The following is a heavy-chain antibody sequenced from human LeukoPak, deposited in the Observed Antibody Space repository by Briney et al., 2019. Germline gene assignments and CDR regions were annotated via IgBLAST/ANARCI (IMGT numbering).Heavy chain of an antibody. CDR1: GFTFSSYG. D-gene: IGHD6-13*01. V-gene: IGHV3-33*06. Sequence: PGTSLRLSCAASGFTFSSYGMHWVRQAPGKGLEWVAVIWYDGSNKYYADSVKGRSTISRDNSKNTLYPQMNSLRAEDTAVYYCAKDHSSSWSNFDYWGQGTLVTVSS. CDR2: IWYDGSNK. J-gene: IGHJ4*02. CDR3: AKDHSSSWSNFDY.